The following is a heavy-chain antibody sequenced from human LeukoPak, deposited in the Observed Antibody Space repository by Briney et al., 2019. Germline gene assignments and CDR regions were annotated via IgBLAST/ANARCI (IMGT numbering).Heavy chain of an antibody. J-gene: IGHJ1*01. V-gene: IGHV1-69*06. CDR2: IIPIFGTP. Sequence: ASVKVSCKTSGGTFSSYTISWVRQAPGQGLEWMGGIIPIFGTPHYAQKFQDRVTITADKSTSTAYMELSSLRSEDTAVYYCASKSGSSGYYPDAEYFQHWGQGTLVTVSS. CDR1: GGTFSSYT. D-gene: IGHD3-22*01. CDR3: ASKSGSSGYYPDAEYFQH.